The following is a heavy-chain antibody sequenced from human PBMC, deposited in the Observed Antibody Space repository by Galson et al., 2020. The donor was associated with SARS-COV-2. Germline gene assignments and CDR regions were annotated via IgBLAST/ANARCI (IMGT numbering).Heavy chain of an antibody. Sequence: SETLSLTCTVSGGSISRYYWSWIRQPPGKGLEWIGYIYYSGSTNYNPSLKSRVTISVDTSKNQFSLKLSSVTAADTAVYYCARGDEYYDFWSGYSYGMDVWGQGTTVTVSS. J-gene: IGHJ6*02. CDR2: IYYSGST. V-gene: IGHV4-59*01. D-gene: IGHD3-3*01. CDR1: GGSISRYY. CDR3: ARGDEYYDFWSGYSYGMDV.